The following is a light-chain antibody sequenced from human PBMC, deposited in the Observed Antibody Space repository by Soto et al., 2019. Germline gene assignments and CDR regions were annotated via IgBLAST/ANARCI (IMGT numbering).Light chain of an antibody. V-gene: IGLV2-14*03. Sequence: QSALTQPASVSGSPGQSITISCTGISSDVGGYKYVSWYQQHPGFAPKLVIYDVNIRPSGVSNRFSGSKSGNTASLTISGLQAEDEADYYCSSYASSSTLDVLFGGGPKVTVL. CDR2: DVN. CDR3: SSYASSSTLDVL. J-gene: IGLJ2*01. CDR1: SSDVGGYKY.